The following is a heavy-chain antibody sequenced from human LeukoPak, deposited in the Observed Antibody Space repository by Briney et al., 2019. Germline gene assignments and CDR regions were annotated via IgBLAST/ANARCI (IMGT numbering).Heavy chain of an antibody. CDR2: IYSGGST. CDR1: GFTVSSNY. Sequence: TGGSLRLSCAASGFTVSSNYMSWVRQAPGKGLEWVSVIYSGGSTYYADSVKGRFTISRDNSKNTLYLQMNRLRAEDTAVYYCARGNPYGDYEGFDYWGQGTLVTVSS. D-gene: IGHD4-17*01. V-gene: IGHV3-53*01. J-gene: IGHJ4*02. CDR3: ARGNPYGDYEGFDY.